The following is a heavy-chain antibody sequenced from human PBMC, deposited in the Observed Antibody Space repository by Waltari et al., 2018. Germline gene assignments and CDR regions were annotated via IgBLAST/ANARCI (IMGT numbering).Heavy chain of an antibody. Sequence: EVQLLESGGGLVQPGGSLRLSCAASGFTFSSYAMSWVRQAPGKGVWGGSVIYSGGSTYYADSVDGRFTISRDNSKNTLYLQMNSLRAEDTAVYYCAKGVMDFDWLEGACDIWGQGTMVTVSS. CDR1: GFTFSSYA. J-gene: IGHJ3*02. D-gene: IGHD3-9*01. CDR3: AKGVMDFDWLEGACDI. CDR2: IYSGGST. V-gene: IGHV3-23*03.